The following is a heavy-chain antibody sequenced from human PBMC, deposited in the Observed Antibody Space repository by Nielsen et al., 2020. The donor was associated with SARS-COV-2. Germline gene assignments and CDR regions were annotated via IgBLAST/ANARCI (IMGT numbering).Heavy chain of an antibody. CDR1: GFTFSSYG. CDR3: AKPKLRIAAVLVLPWAAFDY. CDR2: ISYDGSNK. V-gene: IGHV3-30*02. J-gene: IGHJ4*02. D-gene: IGHD6-13*01. Sequence: GGSLRLSCAASGFTFSSYGMHWVRQAPGKGLEWVAFISYDGSNKYYADSVKGRFTISRGNSKNTLYLQMNSLRAEDTAVYYCAKPKLRIAAVLVLPWAAFDYWGQGTLVTVSS.